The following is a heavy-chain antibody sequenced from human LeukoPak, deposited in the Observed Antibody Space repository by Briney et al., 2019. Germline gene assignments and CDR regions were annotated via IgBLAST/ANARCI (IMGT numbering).Heavy chain of an antibody. V-gene: IGHV3-23*01. CDR2: ISGSGDST. CDR1: GFTFSTYA. Sequence: PGGSLRLSCAASGFTFSTYAVNWVRQAPGKGLEWVSTISGSGDSTYYADSVKGRFTISRDNSKDTLYLQMNSLRADDTAVYYCAANGESSAWHWNYWGQGTLVTVSS. D-gene: IGHD6-19*01. CDR3: AANGESSAWHWNY. J-gene: IGHJ4*02.